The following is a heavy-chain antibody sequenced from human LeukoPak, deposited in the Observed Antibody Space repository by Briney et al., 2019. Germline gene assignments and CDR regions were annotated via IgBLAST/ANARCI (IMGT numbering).Heavy chain of an antibody. CDR3: ARGRIQLWLRLAAFDI. J-gene: IGHJ3*02. CDR2: IYHSGST. Sequence: SETLSLTCTVSGYSISSGYYWGWIRPPPGKGLEWIGSIYHSGSTYYNPSLKSRVTISVDTSKNQFSLKLSSVTAADTAVYYCARGRIQLWLRLAAFDIWGQGTMVTVSS. D-gene: IGHD5-18*01. V-gene: IGHV4-38-2*02. CDR1: GYSISSGYY.